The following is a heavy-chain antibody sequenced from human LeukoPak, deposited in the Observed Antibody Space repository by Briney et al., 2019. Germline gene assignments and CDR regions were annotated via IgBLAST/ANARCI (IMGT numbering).Heavy chain of an antibody. J-gene: IGHJ4*02. CDR1: GCTFTNYW. Sequence: GESLKISCMVSGCTFTNYWIGWVRQMPGKGLEWMGIIYPGDSDARYSPSFQGQVTFSADKSITTAYLQWSSLKASDTAMYYCARRVGSSWQLDSWGQGTLVTVSS. CDR3: ARRVGSSWQLDS. CDR2: IYPGDSDA. V-gene: IGHV5-51*01. D-gene: IGHD6-13*01.